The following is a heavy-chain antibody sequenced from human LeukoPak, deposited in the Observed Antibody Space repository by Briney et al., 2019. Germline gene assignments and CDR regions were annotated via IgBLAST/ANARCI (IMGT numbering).Heavy chain of an antibody. J-gene: IGHJ5*02. CDR2: MYYSGST. D-gene: IGHD3-22*01. CDR3: ARPYYYDSRIDP. Sequence: PSETLSLTCTVSGGSISSGDYYWSWIRQPPGKGLEWIAYMYYSGSTYYNPSLKSRVTMSADTSKNQLSLKLSSVTAADTAVYYCARPYYYDSRIDPWGQGTLVTVSS. V-gene: IGHV4-30-4*01. CDR1: GGSISSGDYY.